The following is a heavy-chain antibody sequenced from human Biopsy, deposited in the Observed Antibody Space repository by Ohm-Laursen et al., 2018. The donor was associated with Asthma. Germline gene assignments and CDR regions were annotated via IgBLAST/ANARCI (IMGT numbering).Heavy chain of an antibody. CDR2: ISYDASYS. Sequence: SLRLSCAATAFTFSRSGMHWVRQAPGKGLEWVSLISYDASYSTYADSVKGRFTISRDNSRRTLYLHMNFLRTEDTAVYYCAKGEDPSPVAGGFDVWGQGAEVTVSS. CDR3: AKGEDPSPVAGGFDV. D-gene: IGHD4-23*01. CDR1: AFTFSRSG. V-gene: IGHV3-30*18. J-gene: IGHJ3*01.